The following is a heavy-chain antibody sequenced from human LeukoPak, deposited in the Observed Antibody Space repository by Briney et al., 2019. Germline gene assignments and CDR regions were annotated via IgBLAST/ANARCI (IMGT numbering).Heavy chain of an antibody. CDR1: GGSFSGYY. CDR3: ARGRAYYDFWSGYYPRWFDP. J-gene: IGHJ5*02. D-gene: IGHD3-3*01. Sequence: SETLSLTCAVYGGSFSGYYWSWIRQPPGKGLEWIGEINHSGSTNYNPSLKSRVTISVDTSKNQSSLKLSSVTAADTAVYYCARGRAYYDFWSGYYPRWFDPWGQGTLVTVSS. CDR2: INHSGST. V-gene: IGHV4-34*01.